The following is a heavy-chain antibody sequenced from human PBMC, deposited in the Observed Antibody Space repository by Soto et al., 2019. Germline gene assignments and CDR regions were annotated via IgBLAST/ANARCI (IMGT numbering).Heavy chain of an antibody. D-gene: IGHD3-3*01. CDR3: AQCLRFVGNWVDP. CDR1: GGSFSGYY. J-gene: IGHJ5*02. V-gene: IGHV4-34*01. Sequence: KPSETLSLTCAVYGGSFSGYYWSWIRQPPGKGLEWIGEINHSGSTNYNPSLKSRVTISVDTSKNQFSLKLSSVTAADTAVYYCAQCLRFVGNWVDPWGQGTLVTVSS. CDR2: INHSGST.